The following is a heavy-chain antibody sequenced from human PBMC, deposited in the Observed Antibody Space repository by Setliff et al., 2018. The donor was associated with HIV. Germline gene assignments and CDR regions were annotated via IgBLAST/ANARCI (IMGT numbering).Heavy chain of an antibody. D-gene: IGHD1-1*01. CDR1: GYTFTSYA. CDR2: INTNTGNP. CDR3: ARVRTSYNFWVGDVFDP. V-gene: IGHV7-4-1*02. J-gene: IGHJ5*02. Sequence: ASVKVSCKASGYTFTSYAMNWVRQAPGQGLEWMGWINTNTGNPTYSHGFTGRFVFSLDTPVSTAYLEISSLEAEDTAVYFCARVRTSYNFWVGDVFDPWGQGTLVTVSS.